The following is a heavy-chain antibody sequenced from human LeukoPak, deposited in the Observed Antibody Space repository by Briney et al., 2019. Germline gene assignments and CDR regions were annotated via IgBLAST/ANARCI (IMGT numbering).Heavy chain of an antibody. CDR1: GFTFSTYA. CDR3: AKVGVLLWFGEPNWFDP. CDR2: ISASGGGT. D-gene: IGHD3-10*01. V-gene: IGHV3-23*01. Sequence: GGSLRLSCAASGFTFSTYAMSWVRQAPGRGLEWVSAISASGGGTYYADSVKGRFTISRDNSKNTLYLQMNSLRAEDTAVYYCAKVGVLLWFGEPNWFDPWGQGTLVTVSS. J-gene: IGHJ5*02.